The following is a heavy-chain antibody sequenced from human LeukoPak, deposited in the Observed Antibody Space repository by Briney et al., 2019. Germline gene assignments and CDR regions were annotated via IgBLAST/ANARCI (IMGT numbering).Heavy chain of an antibody. D-gene: IGHD1-26*01. Sequence: ASVKVSCKTSGYTFSNFGINWVRQAPGQGLEWMGWISGNNDNPNYGQKFQGRFTVTTDSSTSTAYMELRNLTFNDTAVYYCARDGTSADDYWGQGTLVTVSS. CDR2: ISGNNDNP. CDR1: GYTFSNFG. CDR3: ARDGTSADDY. J-gene: IGHJ4*02. V-gene: IGHV1-18*01.